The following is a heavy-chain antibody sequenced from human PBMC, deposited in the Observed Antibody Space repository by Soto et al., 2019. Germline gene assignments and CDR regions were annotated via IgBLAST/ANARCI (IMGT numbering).Heavy chain of an antibody. J-gene: IGHJ6*03. D-gene: IGHD3-3*01. CDR1: GFTFSSYG. V-gene: IGHV3-30*18. Sequence: QVQLVESGGGVVQPGRSLRLSCAASGFTFSSYGMHWVRQAPGKGLEWVAVISYDGSNKYYADSVKGRFTISRDNSKNTLYLQMNSLRAEDTAVYYCAKGDFWSGYKYYYYMDVWGKGTTVTVSS. CDR2: ISYDGSNK. CDR3: AKGDFWSGYKYYYYMDV.